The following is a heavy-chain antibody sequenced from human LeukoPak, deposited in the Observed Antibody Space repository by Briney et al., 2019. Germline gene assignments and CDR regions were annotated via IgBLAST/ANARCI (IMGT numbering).Heavy chain of an antibody. CDR2: IYTSGST. CDR1: SGSISSYY. CDR3: ANIIYSSGWIDAFDI. D-gene: IGHD6-19*01. Sequence: SETLSLTCTVSSGSISSYYWSWIRQPAGKGLEWIGRIYTSGSTNYNPSLKSRVTMSGDTSKNQVSLKLSSVTAADTAVYYCANIIYSSGWIDAFDIWGQGTMVTVSS. V-gene: IGHV4-4*07. J-gene: IGHJ3*02.